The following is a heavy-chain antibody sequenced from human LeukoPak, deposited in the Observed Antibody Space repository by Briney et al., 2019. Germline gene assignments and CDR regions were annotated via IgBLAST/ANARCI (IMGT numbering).Heavy chain of an antibody. Sequence: SETLSLTRAVYGESFSGHNWNWIRQPPRKGREWIGDIKHSGSTNYNPSLKSRVTISVDTYKNQFSLKLSSVTAADTAVYYCARGGGYHTVDYWGQGTLVTVSS. V-gene: IGHV4-34*01. CDR3: ARGGGYHTVDY. CDR1: GESFSGHN. CDR2: IKHSGST. J-gene: IGHJ4*02. D-gene: IGHD6-25*01.